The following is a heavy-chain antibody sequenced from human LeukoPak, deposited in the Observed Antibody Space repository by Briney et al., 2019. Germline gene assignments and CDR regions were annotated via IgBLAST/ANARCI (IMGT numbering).Heavy chain of an antibody. D-gene: IGHD3-3*01. V-gene: IGHV1-69*13. CDR1: GGTFSSYA. Sequence: GASVKVSCKASGGTFSSYAISWVRQAPGQGLEWMGGIIPIFGTANYAQKFQGRVTITADESTSTAYMELSSLRSEDTAVYYCAIRGDFWRGVGYFQHWGQGTLVTVSS. CDR3: AIRGDFWRGVGYFQH. CDR2: IIPIFGTA. J-gene: IGHJ1*01.